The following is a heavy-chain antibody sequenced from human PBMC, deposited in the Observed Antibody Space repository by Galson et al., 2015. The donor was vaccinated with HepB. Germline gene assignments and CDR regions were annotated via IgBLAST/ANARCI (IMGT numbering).Heavy chain of an antibody. CDR3: ASLRGADPLGFHY. Sequence: QSGAEVKKPGESLKISCKGSGYSFTSYWIGWVRQMPGKGLELMGLIYPGDSDTRYSPSFQGQVTISADKSINTAYLQWSSLRASDTAMYYCASLRGADPLGFHYWGQGTLVTVSS. V-gene: IGHV5-51*01. CDR2: IYPGDSDT. D-gene: IGHD3-16*01. J-gene: IGHJ4*02. CDR1: GYSFTSYW.